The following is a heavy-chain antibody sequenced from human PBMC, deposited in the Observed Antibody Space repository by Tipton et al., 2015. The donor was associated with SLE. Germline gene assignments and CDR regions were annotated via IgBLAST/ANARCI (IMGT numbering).Heavy chain of an antibody. Sequence: TLSLTCTVSGGSISSGYYWGWIRQPPGKGLEWIGSIYHSGSTYYNPSLKSRVTISVDTSKNQFSLKLSSVTAADTAVYYCARVQGVIEGLFYFDYWGQGTLVTVSS. CDR1: GGSISSGYY. V-gene: IGHV4-38-2*02. D-gene: IGHD3-10*01. CDR2: IYHSGST. CDR3: ARVQGVIEGLFYFDY. J-gene: IGHJ4*02.